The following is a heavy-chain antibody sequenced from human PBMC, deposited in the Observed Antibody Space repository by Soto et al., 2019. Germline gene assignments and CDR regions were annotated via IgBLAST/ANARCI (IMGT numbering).Heavy chain of an antibody. Sequence: ASVKVSCKASGGTFSSYAISWVRQAPGQGLEWMGGIIPIFGTANYAQKFQGRVTITADESTSTAYMELSSLRSEDTAVYYCARWQQLVTQWFDPWGQGTLVTAPQ. D-gene: IGHD6-13*01. CDR3: ARWQQLVTQWFDP. CDR1: GGTFSSYA. CDR2: IIPIFGTA. V-gene: IGHV1-69*13. J-gene: IGHJ5*02.